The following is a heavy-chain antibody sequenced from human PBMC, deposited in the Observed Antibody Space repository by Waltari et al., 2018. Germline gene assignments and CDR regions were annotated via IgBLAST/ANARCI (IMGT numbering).Heavy chain of an antibody. D-gene: IGHD6-13*01. Sequence: LKPSETLSLTCAVYGGSFSGYYWSWIRQPPGKGLEWIGEINHSGSTNYNPSLKSRVTISVDTSKNQFSLKLSSVTAADTAVYYCARQVAAAHSFDYWGQGTLVTVSS. CDR3: ARQVAAAHSFDY. V-gene: IGHV4-34*01. CDR1: GGSFSGYY. CDR2: INHSGST. J-gene: IGHJ4*02.